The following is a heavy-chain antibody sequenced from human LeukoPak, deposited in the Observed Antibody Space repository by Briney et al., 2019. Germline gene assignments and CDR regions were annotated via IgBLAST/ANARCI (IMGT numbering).Heavy chain of an antibody. CDR3: ARGQWLVDY. J-gene: IGHJ4*02. CDR1: GGSFSGYY. V-gene: IGHV4-34*01. Sequence: SETLSLTCAVYGGSFSGYYWSWIRQPPGKGLEWIGEINHSRSTNYHPSLKSRVTISVDTSKNQFSLKLSSVTAADTAVYYCARGQWLVDYWGQGTLVTVSS. CDR2: INHSRST. D-gene: IGHD6-19*01.